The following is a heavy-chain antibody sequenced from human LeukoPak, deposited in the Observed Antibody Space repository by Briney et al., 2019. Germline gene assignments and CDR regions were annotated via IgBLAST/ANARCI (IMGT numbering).Heavy chain of an antibody. Sequence: GGSPRLSCTAAGFTFRNYAMNWVRQAPGKGLEWVSSISGSGGGANYADSVKGRFTISRDNSKNTLYVQMNSLRAEDTAVYYCAKNLESFGDSATDYWGQGTLVTVSS. J-gene: IGHJ4*02. V-gene: IGHV3-23*01. CDR1: GFTFRNYA. CDR2: ISGSGGGA. D-gene: IGHD4-17*01. CDR3: AKNLESFGDSATDY.